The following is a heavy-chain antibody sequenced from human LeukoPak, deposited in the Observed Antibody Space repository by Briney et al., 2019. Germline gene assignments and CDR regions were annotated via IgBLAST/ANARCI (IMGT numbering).Heavy chain of an antibody. CDR1: GYSFTTFY. J-gene: IGHJ4*02. V-gene: IGHV1-2*02. CDR3: AKDKD. CDR2: INPDTGGP. Sequence: ASVKVSCKASGYSFTTFYIHWVRQAPGQGLEWMGWINPDTGGPNYAQKFHGRVTMTRDTSISTVYLELSRLTSDDTAVYYCAKDKDWGQETLVTVSS.